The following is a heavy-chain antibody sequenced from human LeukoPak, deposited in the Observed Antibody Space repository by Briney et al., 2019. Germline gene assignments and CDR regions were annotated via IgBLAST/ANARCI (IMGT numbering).Heavy chain of an antibody. Sequence: GGSLRLSCAASGFTVSSNYMSWVRQAPGKGLEWVSGINWNGGSTGYADSVKGRFTISRDNAKNSLYLQMNSLRAEDTALYYCARDPGSSWYHYYYYYMDVWGKGTTVTVSS. CDR1: GFTVSSNY. CDR2: INWNGGST. V-gene: IGHV3-20*04. J-gene: IGHJ6*03. D-gene: IGHD6-13*01. CDR3: ARDPGSSWYHYYYYYMDV.